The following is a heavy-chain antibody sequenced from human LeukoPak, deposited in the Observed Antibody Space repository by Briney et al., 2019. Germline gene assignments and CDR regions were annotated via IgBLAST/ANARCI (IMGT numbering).Heavy chain of an antibody. D-gene: IGHD1-26*01. CDR2: ISYDGSNK. CDR3: AKDPHHSGSYWMSYYFDY. CDR1: GFTFSSYG. V-gene: IGHV3-30*18. J-gene: IGHJ4*02. Sequence: GGSLRLSCAASGFTFSSYGMHWVRQAPGKGLEWVAVISYDGSNKYYADSVKGRFTISRDNSKNTLYLQMNSLRAEDTAVYYCAKDPHHSGSYWMSYYFDYWGQGTLVTVSS.